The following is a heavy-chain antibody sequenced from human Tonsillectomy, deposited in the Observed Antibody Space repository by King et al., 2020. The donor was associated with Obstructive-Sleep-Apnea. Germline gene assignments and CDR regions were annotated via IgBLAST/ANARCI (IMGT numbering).Heavy chain of an antibody. CDR1: GFSISTSGVG. CDR2: IYWDDDK. Sequence: QITLKESGPTLVKPTQTLTLTCTFSGFSISTSGVGVGWIRQPPGKALEGLAHIYWDDDKRYSPSLKSRHTITKDTSKNQEVLTMTNMDPADTATYYCANSETSGMDVWGQGTTVTVSS. V-gene: IGHV2-5*02. CDR3: ANSETSGMDV. J-gene: IGHJ6*02.